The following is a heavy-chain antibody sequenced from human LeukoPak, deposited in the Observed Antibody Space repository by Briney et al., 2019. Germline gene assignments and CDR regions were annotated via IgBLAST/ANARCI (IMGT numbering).Heavy chain of an antibody. D-gene: IGHD6-6*01. CDR1: VYTPSKYF. CDR2: INPDSGIT. V-gene: IGHV1-46*01. Sequence: GTLKVSRKPSVYTPSKYFLHTVPESPGQGLKWMGMINPDSGITNNEPKVQGRVAMTRDMSKSTVYMELSSLRSENTGVFYCARDVAPRPGPEDYFDYWGQGTLVTVSS. J-gene: IGHJ4*01. CDR3: ARDVAPRPGPEDYFDY.